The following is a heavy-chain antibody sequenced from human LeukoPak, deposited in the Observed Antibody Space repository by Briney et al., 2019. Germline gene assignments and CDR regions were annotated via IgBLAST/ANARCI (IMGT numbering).Heavy chain of an antibody. CDR1: GYTFTSYD. CDR2: MNPNSGNT. Sequence: ASVKVSCKASGYTFTSYDINWVRQATGQGLEWMGWMNPNSGNTGYAQKFQGRVTITRNTSISTAYTELSSLRSEDTAVYYCARGLMGFGELSGYYYMDVWGKGTTVTVSS. D-gene: IGHD3-10*01. V-gene: IGHV1-8*03. CDR3: ARGLMGFGELSGYYYMDV. J-gene: IGHJ6*03.